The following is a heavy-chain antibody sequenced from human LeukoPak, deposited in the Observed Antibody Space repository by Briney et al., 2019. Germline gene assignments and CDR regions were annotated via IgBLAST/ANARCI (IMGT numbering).Heavy chain of an antibody. CDR3: ARGYGDSGNPRDY. J-gene: IGHJ4*02. CDR1: GFTLSDYS. V-gene: IGHV3-21*01. CDR2: ISSGSTYI. D-gene: IGHD4-23*01. Sequence: GGSLRLSCVASGFTLSDYSMNRVRQAPGKGLEWVSSISSGSTYIYYADSLKGRFTISRDNAKNSLYLQMNSLRAEDTAVYYCARGYGDSGNPRDYWGQGTLVTVSS.